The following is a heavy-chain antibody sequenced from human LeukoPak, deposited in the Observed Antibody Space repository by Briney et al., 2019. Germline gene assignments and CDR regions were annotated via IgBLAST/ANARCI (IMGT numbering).Heavy chain of an antibody. CDR2: MNPNSGNT. J-gene: IGHJ6*03. Sequence: ASVKVSCKASGYTFTSYDINWVRQATGQGLEWMGWMNPNSGNTGYAQKFQGRVTIARNTPISTAYMELSRLRSEDTAVYYCARGRSGYEQSYYYYYMDVWGKGTTVTVSS. V-gene: IGHV1-8*03. CDR3: ARGRSGYEQSYYYYYMDV. CDR1: GYTFTSYD. D-gene: IGHD5-12*01.